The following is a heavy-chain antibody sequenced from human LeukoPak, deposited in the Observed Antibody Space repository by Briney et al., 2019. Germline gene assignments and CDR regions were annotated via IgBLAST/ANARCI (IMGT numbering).Heavy chain of an antibody. CDR2: INGSGSTI. J-gene: IGHJ4*02. D-gene: IGHD3-22*01. V-gene: IGHV3-11*01. Sequence: GGSLRLSCVASGFTFSDYYMSWIRQAPGKGVEWVSYINGSGSTIYYADSVKGRFILSRDNAKNSLYLQMNSLRAQDTAVYYCARGDRYYSDSSGYYYRGQGTLVTVSS. CDR1: GFTFSDYY. CDR3: ARGDRYYSDSSGYYY.